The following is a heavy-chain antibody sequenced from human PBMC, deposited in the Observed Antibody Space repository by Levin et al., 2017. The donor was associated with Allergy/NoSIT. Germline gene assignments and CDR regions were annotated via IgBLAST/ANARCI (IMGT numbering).Heavy chain of an antibody. CDR3: ASEPRDIAVAGTVGAFDI. Sequence: PPASVKVSCKASGGTFSSYAISWVRQAPGQGLEWMGGIIPIFGTANYAQKFQGRVTITADESTSTAYMELSSLRSEDTAVYYCASEPRDIAVAGTVGAFDIWGQGTMVTVSS. V-gene: IGHV1-69*13. D-gene: IGHD6-19*01. J-gene: IGHJ3*02. CDR1: GGTFSSYA. CDR2: IIPIFGTA.